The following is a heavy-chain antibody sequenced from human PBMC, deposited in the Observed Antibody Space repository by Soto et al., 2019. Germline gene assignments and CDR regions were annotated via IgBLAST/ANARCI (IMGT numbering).Heavy chain of an antibody. J-gene: IGHJ6*02. CDR1: GGTFSSYA. CDR3: ASSIAARPDYYYYGMDV. V-gene: IGHV1-69*13. D-gene: IGHD6-6*01. CDR2: IIPIFGTA. Sequence: ASVKVSCKASGGTFSSYAISWVRQAPGRGLEWMGGIIPIFGTANYAQKFQGRVTITADESTSTAYMELSSLRSEDTAVYYCASSIAARPDYYYYGMDVWGQGTTVTVSS.